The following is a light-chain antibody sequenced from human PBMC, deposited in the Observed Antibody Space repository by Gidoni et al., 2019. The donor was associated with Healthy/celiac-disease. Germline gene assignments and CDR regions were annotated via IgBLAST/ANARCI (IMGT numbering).Light chain of an antibody. CDR2: AAS. Sequence: LQIPQSPSSLSASVGDRVTITCRASQGISSWLAWCQQKPEKAPKSLIYAASRLQSGVPSRVSGSGSGTDFTLTISSQKPEDFATYYCQQDNSYPLTFGGGTKVEIK. CDR3: QQDNSYPLT. J-gene: IGKJ4*01. V-gene: IGKV1D-16*01. CDR1: QGISSW.